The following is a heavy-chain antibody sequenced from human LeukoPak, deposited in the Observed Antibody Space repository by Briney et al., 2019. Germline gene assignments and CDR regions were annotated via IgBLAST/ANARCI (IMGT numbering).Heavy chain of an antibody. J-gene: IGHJ3*02. D-gene: IGHD2-2*02. CDR1: GYSSTSYW. CDR2: IYPGDSDT. V-gene: IGHV5-51*01. Sequence: GESLKISCKGSGYSSTSYWIGWVRQMPGKGLEWVGIIYPGDSDTRYSPSFQGQVTISADKSISTAYLQWSSLKASDTAMYYCARQGASVAIPGYDAFDIWGQGTMVTVSS. CDR3: ARQGASVAIPGYDAFDI.